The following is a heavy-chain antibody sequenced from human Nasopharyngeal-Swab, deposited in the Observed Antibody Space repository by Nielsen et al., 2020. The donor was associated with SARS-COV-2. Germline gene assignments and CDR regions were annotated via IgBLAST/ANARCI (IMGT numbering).Heavy chain of an antibody. J-gene: IGHJ4*02. V-gene: IGHV3-23*01. CDR2: ISGSGGST. Sequence: VRQAPGKGLEWVSAISGSGGSTYYADSVKGRFTISRDNSKNTLYLQMNSLKTEDTAVYYCTTEYYDYIWGSYRDDYWGQGTPVTVSS. D-gene: IGHD3-16*02. CDR3: TTEYYDYIWGSYRDDY.